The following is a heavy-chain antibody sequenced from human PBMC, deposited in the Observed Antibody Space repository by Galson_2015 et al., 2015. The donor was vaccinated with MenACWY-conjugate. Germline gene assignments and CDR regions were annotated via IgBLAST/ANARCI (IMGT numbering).Heavy chain of an antibody. CDR2: ISAYNGNT. D-gene: IGHD3-22*01. J-gene: IGHJ6*02. V-gene: IGHV1-18*01. Sequence: SVKVSCKASGYTFTSYGISWVRQAPGQGLEWMGWISAYNGNTNYAQKLQGRVTMTTDTSTSTAYMELRSLRSDDTAVYYCAGATSYDSSGYYYYYYGMDVWGQGTTVTVSS. CDR3: AGATSYDSSGYYYYYYGMDV. CDR1: GYTFTSYG.